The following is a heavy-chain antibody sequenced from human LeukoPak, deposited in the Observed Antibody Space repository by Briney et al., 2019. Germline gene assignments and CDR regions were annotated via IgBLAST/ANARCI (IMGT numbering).Heavy chain of an antibody. V-gene: IGHV7-4-1*02. Sequence: ASVKVSCKASGYTFTTYAMNWVRQAPGQGLEWMGYINTNTGNPTYAQAFTGRFVFSLDTSVTTAYLHISSLQAEDTAVYYCARDRSRAAAGAFDYWGQGTLVTVAS. J-gene: IGHJ4*02. CDR1: GYTFTTYA. D-gene: IGHD6-13*01. CDR3: ARDRSRAAAGAFDY. CDR2: INTNTGNP.